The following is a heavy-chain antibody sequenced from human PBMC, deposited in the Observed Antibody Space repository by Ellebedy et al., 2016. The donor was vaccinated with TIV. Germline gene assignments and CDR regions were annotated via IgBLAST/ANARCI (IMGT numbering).Heavy chain of an antibody. D-gene: IGHD6-19*01. J-gene: IGHJ4*02. Sequence: DSVKGRFTISRDNAKNLLYLQMNSLRAEDTAVYYCAKDPREWLVRGYFDYWGQGTLVTVSS. V-gene: IGHV3-11*05. CDR3: AKDPREWLVRGYFDY.